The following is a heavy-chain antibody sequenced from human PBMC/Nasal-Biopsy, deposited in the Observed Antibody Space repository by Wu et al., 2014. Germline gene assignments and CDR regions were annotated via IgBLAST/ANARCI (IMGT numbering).Heavy chain of an antibody. CDR1: GGSISRGDYY. CDR2: VYSREYL. J-gene: IGHJ4*02. Sequence: TLSLTCTVSGGSISRGDYYWSWIRQPAGKGLEWIGHVYSREYLKYSPSLRGRATISIDTSKNQFSLKLDSVTAADTAVYFCAARKDFFFDFWGQGSLVTVSS. D-gene: IGHD2-15*01. CDR3: AARKDFFFDF. V-gene: IGHV4-61*09.